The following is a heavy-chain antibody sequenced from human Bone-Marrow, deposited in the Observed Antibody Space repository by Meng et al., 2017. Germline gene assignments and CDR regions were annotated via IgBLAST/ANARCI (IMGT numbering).Heavy chain of an antibody. CDR1: GGSISSSSYY. Sequence: QLQLQVSGPGLVKPSETLSLTCTVSGGSISSSSYYWGWIRQPPGKGLEWIGSIYYSGSTYYNPSLKSRVTISVDTSKNQFSLKLSSVTAADTAVYYCARDCPSPFRWFDPWGQGTLVTVSS. V-gene: IGHV4-39*07. CDR2: IYYSGST. J-gene: IGHJ5*02. CDR3: ARDCPSPFRWFDP.